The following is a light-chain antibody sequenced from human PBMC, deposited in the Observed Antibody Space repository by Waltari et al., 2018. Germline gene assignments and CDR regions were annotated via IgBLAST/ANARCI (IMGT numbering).Light chain of an antibody. CDR1: QSVGSD. J-gene: IGKJ2*01. CDR3: QQYNKWPPYT. V-gene: IGKV3-15*01. Sequence: IVMTQSHATLSVSPGERATLSCRASQSVGSDLAWYQQKPGQAPSLLIYGASTRVTGVPARFSGSGSGTEFTLTISSLQSEDFAVYYCQQYNKWPPYTFGQGTKLEIK. CDR2: GAS.